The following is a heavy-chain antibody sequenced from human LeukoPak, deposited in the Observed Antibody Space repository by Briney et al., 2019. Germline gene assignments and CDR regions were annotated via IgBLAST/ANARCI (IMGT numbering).Heavy chain of an antibody. J-gene: IGHJ6*04. CDR1: GFTVSSNY. D-gene: IGHD3/OR15-3a*01. CDR3: VRESGFWTGPGIGRPLDV. CDR2: GNEDGSDK. Sequence: GSLRLSCAASGFTVSSNYMTWVRQAPGKGLEWVANGNEDGSDKYYVDPVRGRFTISRDNAKNSVFLQMNSLRVDDTAVYFCVRESGFWTGPGIGRPLDVWGKGTTVTVSS. V-gene: IGHV3-7*01.